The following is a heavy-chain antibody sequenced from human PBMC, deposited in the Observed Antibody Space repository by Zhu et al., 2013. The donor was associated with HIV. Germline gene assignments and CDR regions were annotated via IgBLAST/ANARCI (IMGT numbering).Heavy chain of an antibody. Sequence: QVQLVQSGAEVKKPGSSVKVSCKASGGTLSSYAINWVRQAPGQGLQWMGGIIPVFGTVNYAQTFQGRVTITADELTKTAYMDLRRLRSDDTAVYYCARDGEEYNMDNWFDFWGQGTLVTVSS. CDR3: ARDGEEYNMDNWFDF. J-gene: IGHJ5*01. V-gene: IGHV1-69*01. CDR1: GGTLSSYA. D-gene: IGHD1-1*01. CDR2: IIPVFGTV.